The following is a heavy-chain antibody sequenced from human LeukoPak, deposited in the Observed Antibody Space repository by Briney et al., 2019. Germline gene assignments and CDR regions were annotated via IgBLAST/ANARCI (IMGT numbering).Heavy chain of an antibody. D-gene: IGHD1-26*01. V-gene: IGHV3-66*01. CDR1: GFAVSSHY. Sequence: QPGGSLRLSCAASGFAVSSHYINWVRQAPGKGLEWVSVIYSGGNTYYADSVKGRFTISRDSSKNMLYLQMNSLRAEDTAVYYCARDPVGAIGYGMDVWGQGTTVTASS. CDR3: ARDPVGAIGYGMDV. CDR2: IYSGGNT. J-gene: IGHJ6*02.